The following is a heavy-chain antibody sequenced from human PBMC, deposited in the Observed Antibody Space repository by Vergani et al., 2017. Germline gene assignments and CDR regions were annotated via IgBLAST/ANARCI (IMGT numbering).Heavy chain of an antibody. Sequence: QVQLVPSGAEVKKPGASVKVSCKASGYTFTSYGISWVRQAPGQGLEWMGWISAYNGNTNYAQKLQCRVTMTTDKSTSTAYMELRSLRSDDTALYYCGRMPVVYGDYRGGWFDPWGQGTLVTVSS. CDR1: GYTFTSYG. J-gene: IGHJ5*02. D-gene: IGHD4-17*01. V-gene: IGHV1-18*01. CDR2: ISAYNGNT. CDR3: GRMPVVYGDYRGGWFDP.